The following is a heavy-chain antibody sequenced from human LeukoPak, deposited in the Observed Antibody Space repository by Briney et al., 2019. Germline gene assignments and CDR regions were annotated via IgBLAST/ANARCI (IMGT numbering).Heavy chain of an antibody. D-gene: IGHD3-22*01. Sequence: SETLSLTCTVSRYSISSGYHWGWIRQPPGKGLEWIGTIYRSGNTNYNPSLKSRVTISVDKSKNQFSLKLSSVTAADTAVYYCARDLRDYYDSSGYLDYWGQGTLVTVSS. V-gene: IGHV4-38-2*02. CDR3: ARDLRDYYDSSGYLDY. J-gene: IGHJ4*02. CDR1: RYSISSGYH. CDR2: IYRSGNT.